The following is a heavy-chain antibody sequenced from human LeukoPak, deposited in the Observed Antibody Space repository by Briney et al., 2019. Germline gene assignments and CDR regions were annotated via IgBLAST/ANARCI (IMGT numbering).Heavy chain of an antibody. Sequence: GGSLRLSCAASGFTFSSYAMTWVRQAPGKGLEWVSGISDSGGSTYYADSVEGRFTISRDNSKNTLYLQMNSLRAEDTAVYYCATCVWSGYYSLLDYWGQGTLVSVSS. V-gene: IGHV3-23*01. CDR1: GFTFSSYA. CDR2: ISDSGGST. J-gene: IGHJ4*02. CDR3: ATCVWSGYYSLLDY. D-gene: IGHD3-3*01.